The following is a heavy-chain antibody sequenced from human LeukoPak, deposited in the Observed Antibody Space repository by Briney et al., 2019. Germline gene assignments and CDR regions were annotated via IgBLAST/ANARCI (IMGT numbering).Heavy chain of an antibody. CDR3: AKDRRESYYYMDV. CDR2: IRYDGSNK. Sequence: GGSLRLSCAASGFTFSSYSMNWVRQAPGKGLEWVAFIRYDGSNKYYADSVKGRFTISRDNSKNTLYLQMNSLRAEDTAVYYCAKDRRESYYYMDVWGKGTTVTISS. V-gene: IGHV3-30*02. J-gene: IGHJ6*03. CDR1: GFTFSSYS.